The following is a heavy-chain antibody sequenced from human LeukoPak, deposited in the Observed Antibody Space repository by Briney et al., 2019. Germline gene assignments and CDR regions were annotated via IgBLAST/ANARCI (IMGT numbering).Heavy chain of an antibody. CDR3: ARGRVDGDREIDY. CDR1: GYTFTSYA. Sequence: SVKVSCKASGYTFTSYAMNWVRQAPGQGLEWMGGIIPIFGTANYAQKFQGRVTITADESTSTAYMELSSLRSEDTAVYYCARGRVDGDREIDYWGQGTLVTVSS. D-gene: IGHD4-17*01. CDR2: IIPIFGTA. J-gene: IGHJ4*02. V-gene: IGHV1-69*13.